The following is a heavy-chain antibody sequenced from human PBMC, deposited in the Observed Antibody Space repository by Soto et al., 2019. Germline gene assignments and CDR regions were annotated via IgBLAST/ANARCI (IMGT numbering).Heavy chain of an antibody. CDR2: ISGSGGST. CDR1: GFTFSSYA. Sequence: GGSLRLSCAASGFTFSSYAMSWVRQAPGKGLEWVSAISGSGGSTYYADSVKGRFTISRDNSKNTLYLQMNSLRAEDTAVYYCAKNERFGGMGGYYFDYWGQGTLVTVSS. V-gene: IGHV3-23*01. D-gene: IGHD3-10*01. J-gene: IGHJ4*02. CDR3: AKNERFGGMGGYYFDY.